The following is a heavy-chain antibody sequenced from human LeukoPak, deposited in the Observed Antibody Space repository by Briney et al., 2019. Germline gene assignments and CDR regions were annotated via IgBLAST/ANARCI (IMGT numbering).Heavy chain of an antibody. D-gene: IGHD2-8*02. CDR2: INPRGTST. CDR1: GYTFTGYY. J-gene: IGHJ5*02. V-gene: IGHV1-46*01. CDR3: GRDDGADDRGWCFDR. Sequence: SVKVSCMASGYTFTGYYMHWVRQAPGQELEWMGVINPRGTSTIYAEKFQGRIILTRDMSSTTDYLELSSLKADEPAVYYCGRDDGADDRGWCFDRWGQGTLVTVSS.